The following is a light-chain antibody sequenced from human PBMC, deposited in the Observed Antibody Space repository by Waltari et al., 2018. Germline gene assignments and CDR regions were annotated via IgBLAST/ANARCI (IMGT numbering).Light chain of an antibody. CDR3: ATWDDTLHGCWV. V-gene: IGLV1-44*01. Sequence: QSVLTQPPSASGTPGQRVTISCSGSSPNIGSDTVNWFQHLPGPAPKLLSYTDNQRPSGVPDRFSGSKSGTSASLAISGLQSEDEADYYCATWDDTLHGCWVFGGGTKLTVL. CDR2: TDN. J-gene: IGLJ3*02. CDR1: SPNIGSDT.